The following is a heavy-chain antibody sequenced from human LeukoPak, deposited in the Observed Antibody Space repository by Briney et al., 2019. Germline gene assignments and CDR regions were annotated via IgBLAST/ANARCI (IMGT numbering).Heavy chain of an antibody. CDR1: GFTFDDYA. CDR3: TKPSNSYYYDTSGYYFDS. V-gene: IGHV3-9*03. Sequence: GGSLRLSCVGSGFTFDDYAVHWVRQAPGKGLEWVSGINWNSGSTGYADSVKGRFTISRDNAKNSLYLQMNSLKTEDMALYYCTKPSNSYYYDTSGYYFDSWGQGTLVTVSS. CDR2: INWNSGST. D-gene: IGHD3-22*01. J-gene: IGHJ4*02.